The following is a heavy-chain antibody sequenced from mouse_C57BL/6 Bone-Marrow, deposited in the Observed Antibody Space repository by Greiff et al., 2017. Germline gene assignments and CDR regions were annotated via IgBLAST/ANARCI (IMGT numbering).Heavy chain of an antibody. V-gene: IGHV1-52*01. CDR3: AKSSYWYFDV. CDR2: IDPSDSET. Sequence: VKQRPIQGLEWIGNIDPSDSETHYNQKFKDKATLTVDKSSSTAYMQLSSLTSEDSAVYYCAKSSYWYFDVWGTGTTVTVSS. D-gene: IGHD1-1*01. J-gene: IGHJ1*03.